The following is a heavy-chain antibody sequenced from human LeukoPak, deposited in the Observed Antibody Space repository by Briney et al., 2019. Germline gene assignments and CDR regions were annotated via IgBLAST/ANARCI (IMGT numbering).Heavy chain of an antibody. J-gene: IGHJ4*02. CDR2: IASDGNNR. D-gene: IGHD4-23*01. CDR1: GLTFSSYW. CDR3: ARGRPHGNDY. Sequence: SGGSLRLSCAASGLTFSSYWMNWVRQVPGKGLVWVSRIASDGNNRDYADSVKGRFTISRDNAKNTLYLQMNSLRVEDTAVYYCARGRPHGNDYWGQGTLVTVSS. V-gene: IGHV3-74*01.